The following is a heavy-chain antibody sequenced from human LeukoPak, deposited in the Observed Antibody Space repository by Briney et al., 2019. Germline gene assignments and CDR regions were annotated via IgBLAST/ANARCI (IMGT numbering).Heavy chain of an antibody. CDR3: ARIYYFGDNNWRYFDN. J-gene: IGHJ4*02. Sequence: GGSLRLSCAASGFTFNSYWMSWVRQAPGKGLEWVANIDPDGSEKQYGDSVKGRFTTSRDNAKNSLYLQMNSLKAEDTAIYYCARIYYFGDNNWRYFDNWGQGTLVTVSS. V-gene: IGHV3-7*01. CDR1: GFTFNSYW. CDR2: IDPDGSEK. D-gene: IGHD3-10*01.